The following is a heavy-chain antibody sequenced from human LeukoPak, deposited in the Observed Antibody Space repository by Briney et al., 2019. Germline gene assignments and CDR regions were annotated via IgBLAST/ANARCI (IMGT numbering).Heavy chain of an antibody. Sequence: SETLSLTCTVSGGSISSSSYYWGWIRQPPGKGLEWIGSIYYSWSTYYNPSLKSRVTISVDTSKNQFSLKLSSVTAADTAVYYCARDQGGDRTFDPWGQGTLVTVSS. CDR2: IYYSWST. J-gene: IGHJ5*02. D-gene: IGHD2-21*01. CDR1: GGSISSSSYY. V-gene: IGHV4-39*07. CDR3: ARDQGGDRTFDP.